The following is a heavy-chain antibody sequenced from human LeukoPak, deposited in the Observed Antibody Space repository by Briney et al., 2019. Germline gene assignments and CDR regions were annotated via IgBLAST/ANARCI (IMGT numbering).Heavy chain of an antibody. CDR2: IGGSGGDT. Sequence: PGGSLRLSCAASGFTFTSYTMSWFRQAPGKGLEWVSAIGGSGGDTYYADSVKGRFTISRDNSKNTLYLQMSSLRAEDTALYYCAKIGGGGEFDYWGQGILVTVSS. CDR3: AKIGGGGEFDY. V-gene: IGHV3-23*01. J-gene: IGHJ4*02. CDR1: GFTFTSYT.